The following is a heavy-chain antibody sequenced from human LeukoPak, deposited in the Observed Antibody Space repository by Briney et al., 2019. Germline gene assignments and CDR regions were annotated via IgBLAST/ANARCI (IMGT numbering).Heavy chain of an antibody. CDR2: VNPNSGGT. CDR3: ARGGITGTTRGPTRLNDAFDI. J-gene: IGHJ3*02. V-gene: IGHV1-2*04. Sequence: ASVKVSCKASGGTFSSYAISWVRQAPGQGLEWMGWVNPNSGGTNYAQKFQGWVTMTRDTSISTAYKELSRLRSDDTAVYYCARGGITGTTRGPTRLNDAFDIWGQGTMVTVSS. CDR1: GGTFSSYA. D-gene: IGHD1-20*01.